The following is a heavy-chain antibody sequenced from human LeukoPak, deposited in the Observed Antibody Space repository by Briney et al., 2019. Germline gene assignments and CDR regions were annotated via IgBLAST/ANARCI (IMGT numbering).Heavy chain of an antibody. Sequence: ASVKVSCKASGYTFTGYYMHWVRQAPGQGLEWMGWINPNSGGTNYAQKFQGRVTMNRDTSISTAYMELRSFSSVDTAVYYCGRTGYCSGGSCLNWFDRWGQGTLVTVSS. V-gene: IGHV1-2*02. CDR2: INPNSGGT. CDR1: GYTFTGYY. CDR3: GRTGYCSGGSCLNWFDR. D-gene: IGHD2-15*01. J-gene: IGHJ5*02.